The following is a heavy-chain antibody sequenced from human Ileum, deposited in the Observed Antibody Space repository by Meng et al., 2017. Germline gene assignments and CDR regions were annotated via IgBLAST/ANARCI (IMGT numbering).Heavy chain of an antibody. CDR3: ASLRYNWNYSADY. J-gene: IGHJ4*02. CDR2: IYHSGST. D-gene: IGHD1-7*01. Sequence: QVPVQESGPGLVKPSGTLSLTCAVSGGSISSSNWWSWVRQPPGKGLEWIGEIYHSGSTNYNPSLKSRVTISVDKSKNQFSLKLSSVTAADTAVYYCASLRYNWNYSADYWGQGTLVTVSS. CDR1: GGSISSSNW. V-gene: IGHV4-4*02.